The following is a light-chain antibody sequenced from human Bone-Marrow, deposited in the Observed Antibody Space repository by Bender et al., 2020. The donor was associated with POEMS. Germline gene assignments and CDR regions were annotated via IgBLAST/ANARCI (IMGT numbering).Light chain of an antibody. CDR2: GYN. V-gene: IGLV1-40*01. J-gene: IGLJ3*02. Sequence: QSVLTQPPSVSGAPGQRVTISCTGSSSNTGSGYDINWYQHLPGTAPKLLIYGYNNRPSGVPDRFSGSKSGTSASLTISGLQAEDEADYYCCSYAGSNNFWVFGGGTKLTVL. CDR3: CSYAGSNNFWV. CDR1: SSNTGSGYD.